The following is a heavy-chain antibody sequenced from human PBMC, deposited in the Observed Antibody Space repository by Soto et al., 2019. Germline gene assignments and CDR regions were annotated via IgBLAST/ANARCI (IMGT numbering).Heavy chain of an antibody. CDR3: ARSPSAARPYNCVDP. Sequence: QLQLQASGSGLVKPSQTLSLTCAVSGVSISSGGYSWSWIRQPPGKGLEWIGYIYHDGDTYYNPSLKSQFTLSVDRAKNQFSPKLSSVTDSDTAVYYCARSPSAARPYNCVDPWGEGTLVTVSS. CDR2: IYHDGDT. J-gene: IGHJ5*02. D-gene: IGHD6-6*01. CDR1: GVSISSGGYS. V-gene: IGHV4-30-2*01.